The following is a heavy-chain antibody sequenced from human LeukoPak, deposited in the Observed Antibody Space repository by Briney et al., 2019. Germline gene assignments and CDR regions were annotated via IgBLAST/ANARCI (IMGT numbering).Heavy chain of an antibody. J-gene: IGHJ4*02. CDR2: IYYSGST. Sequence: SETLSLTCTVSGGSISSYYWSWIRQPPGKGLEWIGSIYYSGSTYYNPSLKSRVTISVDTSKNQFSLKLSSVTAADTTMYYCARHSRDPRSGPSFDYWGQGTLVTVSS. CDR3: ARHSRDPRSGPSFDY. CDR1: GGSISSYY. V-gene: IGHV4-59*05. D-gene: IGHD2-15*01.